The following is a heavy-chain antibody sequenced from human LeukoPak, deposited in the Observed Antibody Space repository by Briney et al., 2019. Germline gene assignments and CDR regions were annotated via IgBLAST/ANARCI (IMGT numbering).Heavy chain of an antibody. CDR2: MNPNSGNT. J-gene: IGHJ5*02. CDR3: ARGPPYDYGDNWFDP. V-gene: IGHV1-8*01. D-gene: IGHD4-17*01. Sequence: GASVKVSCKASGYTFTSYDINLVRQATGQGLEWMGWMNPNSGNTGYAQKFQGRVTMTRNTSISTAYMELSSLRSEDTAVYYCARGPPYDYGDNWFDPWGQGTLVTVSS. CDR1: GYTFTSYD.